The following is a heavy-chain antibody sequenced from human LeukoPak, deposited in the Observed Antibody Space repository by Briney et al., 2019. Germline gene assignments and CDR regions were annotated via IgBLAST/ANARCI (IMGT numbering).Heavy chain of an antibody. CDR1: GGSISSYY. D-gene: IGHD3-10*01. CDR2: IYYSGST. J-gene: IGHJ4*02. Sequence: SETLSLTCTVSGGSISSYYWNWFRQPPGKGLEWIGYIYYSGSTNYNPSLKSRVTMSVDTSKNQFSLRLTSVTAADTAVYYCARSYGDDYWGQGTLVTVSS. V-gene: IGHV4-59*12. CDR3: ARSYGDDY.